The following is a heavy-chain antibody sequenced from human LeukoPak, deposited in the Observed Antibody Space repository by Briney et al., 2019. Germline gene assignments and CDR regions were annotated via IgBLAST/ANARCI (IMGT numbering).Heavy chain of an antibody. V-gene: IGHV1-18*01. CDR1: GYTFTSYG. Sequence: ASVKVSCKASGYTFTSYGISWVRQAPGQGLEWMGWISAYNGNTNYAQKLQGRVTMTTDTSTSTAYMELRSLRSDDTAVYYCARVGSGIRLVVVVADPSNEDAFDIWGQGTMVTVSS. J-gene: IGHJ3*02. CDR2: ISAYNGNT. D-gene: IGHD2-15*01. CDR3: ARVGSGIRLVVVVADPSNEDAFDI.